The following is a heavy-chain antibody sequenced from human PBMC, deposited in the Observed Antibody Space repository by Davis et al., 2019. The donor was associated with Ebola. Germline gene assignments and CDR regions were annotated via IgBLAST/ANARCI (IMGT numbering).Heavy chain of an antibody. D-gene: IGHD3-16*01. CDR1: GFTFSSYA. V-gene: IGHV3-30*04. CDR2: ISYDGSNK. Sequence: PGGSLRLSCAASGFTFSSYAMHWVRQAPGKGLEWVAVISYDGSNKYYADFVKGRFTISRENSKNTLCLQMNSLRAEDTAVYYCARGGGGYYYGMDVWGQGTTVTVSS. CDR3: ARGGGGYYYGMDV. J-gene: IGHJ6*02.